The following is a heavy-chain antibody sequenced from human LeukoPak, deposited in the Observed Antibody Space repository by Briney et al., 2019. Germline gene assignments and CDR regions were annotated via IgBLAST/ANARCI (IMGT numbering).Heavy chain of an antibody. CDR3: ARDNSVRDEAWWFNP. J-gene: IGHJ5*02. CDR1: GYTFTSNY. CDR2: ISPSGGSA. D-gene: IGHD5-24*01. V-gene: IGHV1-46*01. Sequence: GASVKFSCKAFGYTFTSNYMHWVRQAPGQGPEWLGVISPSGGSATYAQKFQGRVTLTRDMSTSTDYLELSSLRSEDTAVYYCARDNSVRDEAWWFNPWGQGTLVTVSS.